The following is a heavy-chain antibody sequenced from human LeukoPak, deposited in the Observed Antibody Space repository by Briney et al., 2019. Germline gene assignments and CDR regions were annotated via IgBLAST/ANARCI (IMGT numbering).Heavy chain of an antibody. V-gene: IGHV3-30-3*01. CDR1: GFTFSSYA. CDR3: AKVTYYYDSSGQAEYFQH. CDR2: ISYDGSNK. Sequence: GGSLRLSCAASGFTFSSYAMHWVRQAPGKGLEWVAVISYDGSNKYYADSVKGRFTISRDNSKNTLYLQMNSLRAEDTAVYYCAKVTYYYDSSGQAEYFQHWGQGTLVTVSS. J-gene: IGHJ1*01. D-gene: IGHD3-22*01.